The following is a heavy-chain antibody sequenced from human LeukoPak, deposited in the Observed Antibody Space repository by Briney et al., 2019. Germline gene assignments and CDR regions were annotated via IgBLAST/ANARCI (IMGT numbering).Heavy chain of an antibody. V-gene: IGHV4-4*07. Sequence: SETLSLTCTVSGGPTSSYYWGWIRQPAGKGLEWIGRIYTCGSPNYHPSLKSRVTMSVDTSKNQFSLKLSSVTAADTAVYYCASTGLYYDSSGYYPDSYWYFDLWGRGTLVTVSS. D-gene: IGHD3-22*01. J-gene: IGHJ2*01. CDR2: IYTCGSP. CDR1: GGPTSSYY. CDR3: ASTGLYYDSSGYYPDSYWYFDL.